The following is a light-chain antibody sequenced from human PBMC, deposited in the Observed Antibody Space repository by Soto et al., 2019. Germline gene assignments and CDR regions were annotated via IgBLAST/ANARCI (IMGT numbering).Light chain of an antibody. J-gene: IGLJ2*01. V-gene: IGLV2-14*02. CDR3: CSYTVATTRDGRV. Sequence: QSALAQPASVSGSPGQSITISCTGTSSDVGRYNLVSWYQQRPGKAPELIIYDVTNRPSGVSNRFSGSKSGNTASLTISGLQAEDEADYYCCSYTVATTRDGRVFGGGTKLTVL. CDR1: SSDVGRYNL. CDR2: DVT.